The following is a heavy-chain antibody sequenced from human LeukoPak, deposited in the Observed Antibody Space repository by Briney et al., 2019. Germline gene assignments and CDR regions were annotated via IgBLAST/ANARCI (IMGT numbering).Heavy chain of an antibody. J-gene: IGHJ6*02. D-gene: IGHD1-26*01. CDR2: MNPNSGNT. CDR1: GYTFTSYD. Sequence: ASVKVSCKASGYTFTSYDINWVRQATGQGLEWMGWMNPNSGNTGYAQKFQGRVTMTRNTSISTAYMELSSLRSEDTAVYYCAIAGGIVGATTGLYYYYYYGTYVWGQGTTVTVSS. V-gene: IGHV1-8*01. CDR3: AIAGGIVGATTGLYYYYYYGTYV.